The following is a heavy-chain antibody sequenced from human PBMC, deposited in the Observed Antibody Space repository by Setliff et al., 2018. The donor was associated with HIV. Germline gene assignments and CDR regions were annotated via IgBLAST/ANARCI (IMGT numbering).Heavy chain of an antibody. CDR1: GFTFSSYG. CDR3: AKVFPHSSSWYVTWFDP. CDR2: IRYDGSNK. D-gene: IGHD6-13*01. V-gene: IGHV3-30*02. Sequence: GESLKISCAASGFTFSSYGMHWVRQAPGKGLEWVAFIRYDGSNKYYADSVKGRFTISRDNSKNTLYLQMNSLRAEDTAVYYCAKVFPHSSSWYVTWFDPWGQGTLVTV. J-gene: IGHJ5*02.